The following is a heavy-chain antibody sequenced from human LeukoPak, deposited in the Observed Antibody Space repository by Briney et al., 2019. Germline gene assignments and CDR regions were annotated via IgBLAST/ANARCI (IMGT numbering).Heavy chain of an antibody. D-gene: IGHD4-17*01. CDR3: AKAIGGDYGYFDL. V-gene: IGHV3-33*06. CDR1: GLTFSSYG. CDR2: IWYDGSNK. Sequence: PGRSLRLSCAASGLTFSSYGMHWVRQAPGKGLEWVAVIWYDGSNKYYADSVKGRFTISRDNSKNTLYLQMNSLRAEDTAVYYCAKAIGGDYGYFDLWGRGTLVTVSS. J-gene: IGHJ2*01.